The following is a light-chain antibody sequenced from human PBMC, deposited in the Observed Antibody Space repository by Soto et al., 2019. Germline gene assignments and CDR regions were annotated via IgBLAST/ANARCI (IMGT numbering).Light chain of an antibody. J-gene: IGLJ3*02. CDR3: QCSDSRLSGSEV. V-gene: IGLV1-40*01. CDR1: SSNIGAGYD. Sequence: QSVLTQPPSVSGAPGQGVTISCTGSSSNIGAGYDVHWYQQAPGTAPKLLIFGTSNRPSGVPDRFSVYKSGTSASLAITGVQAEDEADYYCQCSDSRLSGSEVFGAGTKLTVL. CDR2: GTS.